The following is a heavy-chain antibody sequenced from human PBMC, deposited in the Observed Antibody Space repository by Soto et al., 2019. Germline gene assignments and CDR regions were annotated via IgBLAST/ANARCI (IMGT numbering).Heavy chain of an antibody. V-gene: IGHV3-30-3*01. CDR3: ARDGGGRPGDAFDI. CDR1: GFTVCSYA. D-gene: IGHD2-21*01. Sequence: WGSIRISCAASGFTVCSYAMDWVRQAPGKGLEWVAVISYDGSNKYYADSVKGRFTISRDNSKNTLYLQMNSLRAEDTAVYYCARDGGGRPGDAFDIWGQGTMVTVSS. J-gene: IGHJ3*02. CDR2: ISYDGSNK.